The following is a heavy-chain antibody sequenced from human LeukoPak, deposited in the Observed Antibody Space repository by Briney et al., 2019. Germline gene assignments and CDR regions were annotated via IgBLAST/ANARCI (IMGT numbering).Heavy chain of an antibody. Sequence: ASVKVSCEASGYTFTSYGISWVRQAPGQGLEWMGWISPYNGNTNYAQKLQGRVTMTADTSTSTAYMDLRNLSSDDTAVYYCARDGSSSWYAYWGQGTLVTVSS. CDR2: ISPYNGNT. D-gene: IGHD6-13*01. CDR1: GYTFTSYG. J-gene: IGHJ4*02. V-gene: IGHV1-18*01. CDR3: ARDGSSSWYAY.